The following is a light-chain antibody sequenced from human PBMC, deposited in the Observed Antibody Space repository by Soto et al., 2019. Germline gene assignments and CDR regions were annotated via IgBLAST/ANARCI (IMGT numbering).Light chain of an antibody. J-gene: IGKJ5*01. CDR3: QHYGSSPPVT. V-gene: IGKV3-20*01. CDR1: QTTSGKY. Sequence: EIVLTQSPATLSLSPGERATLSCRTSQTTSGKYLAWYQQRPGLAPRLLVYGASRRATGIPDRFRGSGSGTEFTLTISGLEPEDFAVYFCQHYGSSPPVTFGQGTRLEIK. CDR2: GAS.